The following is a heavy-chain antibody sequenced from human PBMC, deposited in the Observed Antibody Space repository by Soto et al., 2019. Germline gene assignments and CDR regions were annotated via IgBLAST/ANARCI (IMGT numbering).Heavy chain of an antibody. Sequence: EVQLLESGGGLVQPGESLRLSCAASGFTFSSYAMSWVRQAPGKGLEWVSAISGGGGSTYYADSVKGRFTISRDNSKNPLYLQMNTLRAEDTAVYYCAGLNSSTWYFDYWGQGTLVPVSS. CDR2: ISGGGGST. J-gene: IGHJ4*02. CDR3: AGLNSSTWYFDY. V-gene: IGHV3-23*01. CDR1: GFTFSSYA. D-gene: IGHD6-13*01.